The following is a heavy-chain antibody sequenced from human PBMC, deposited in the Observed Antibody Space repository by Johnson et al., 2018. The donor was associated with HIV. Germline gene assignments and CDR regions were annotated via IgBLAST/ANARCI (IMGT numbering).Heavy chain of an antibody. Sequence: QVQLVESGGGVVQPGRSLRLSCAASGFTFSSYAMHWVRQAPGKGLEWVAFIRYDGSNKYYADSEKGRFTISRDNSKNTLYLQMNSLRAEDTAVYYCAATYYYDSSGSRYPFDIWGQGTMVIVSS. CDR2: IRYDGSNK. CDR1: GFTFSSYA. CDR3: AATYYYDSSGSRYPFDI. D-gene: IGHD3-22*01. J-gene: IGHJ3*02. V-gene: IGHV3-30*02.